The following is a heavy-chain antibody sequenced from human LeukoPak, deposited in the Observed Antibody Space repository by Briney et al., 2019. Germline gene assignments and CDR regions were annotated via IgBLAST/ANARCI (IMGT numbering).Heavy chain of an antibody. J-gene: IGHJ4*02. D-gene: IGHD1-26*01. CDR2: INLDGSSA. V-gene: IGHV3-74*01. CDR3: IRHYDY. CDR1: GFTFSSFL. Sequence: GGSLRLSCAASGFTFSSFLMHWVRQVPGKGLVWVSRINLDGSSAVYADSVKGRFTISRDNAKNTLFLQMNSLRGGDTAVYYCIRHYDYWGQGTLVTVSP.